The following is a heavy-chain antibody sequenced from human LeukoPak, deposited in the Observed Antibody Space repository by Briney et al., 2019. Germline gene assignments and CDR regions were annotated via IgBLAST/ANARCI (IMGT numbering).Heavy chain of an antibody. Sequence: SQTLSPTCSVSGGSASSYYWSWIRQPAGKGLGWVGRISASGSSNYNPSLRSRVIMSVDTPKSQFSLNLSSVTAADTAVYYWAKVGYPWFGELFYFYYFDCWGQGTLVTVSS. CDR2: ISASGSS. V-gene: IGHV4-4*07. CDR3: AKVGYPWFGELFYFYYFDC. J-gene: IGHJ4*02. CDR1: GGSASSYY. D-gene: IGHD3-10*01.